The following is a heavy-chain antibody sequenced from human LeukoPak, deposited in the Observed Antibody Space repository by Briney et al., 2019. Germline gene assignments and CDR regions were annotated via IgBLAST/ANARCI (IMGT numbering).Heavy chain of an antibody. V-gene: IGHV3-21*01. J-gene: IGHJ6*02. CDR3: ARDPVVPAASGSYYYYGMDV. CDR1: GFTFSSYS. D-gene: IGHD2-2*01. Sequence: GGSLRLSCAASGFTFSSYSMDWVRQAPGKGLEWVSSISSSSSYIYYADSVEGRFTISRDNAKNSLYLQMNSLRAEDTAVYYCARDPVVPAASGSYYYYGMDVWGQGTTVTVSS. CDR2: ISSSSSYI.